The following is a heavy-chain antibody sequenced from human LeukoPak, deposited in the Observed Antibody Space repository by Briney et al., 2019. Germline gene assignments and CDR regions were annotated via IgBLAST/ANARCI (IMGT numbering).Heavy chain of an antibody. J-gene: IGHJ1*01. Sequence: PGGSLRLSCAVSGFNAYANYMSWVRQSPGKGLEWVSLIFRGNKHYRDSVEGRFTISRDDSQNTVHLQMNSLRAEDTAVYFCATSDSYHWLLEHWGQGTPVTVSS. D-gene: IGHD1-1*01. CDR3: ATSDSYHWLLEH. CDR1: GFNAYANY. CDR2: IFRGNK. V-gene: IGHV3-53*01.